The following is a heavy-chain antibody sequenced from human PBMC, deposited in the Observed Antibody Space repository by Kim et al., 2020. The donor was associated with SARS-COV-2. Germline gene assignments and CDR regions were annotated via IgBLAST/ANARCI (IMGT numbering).Heavy chain of an antibody. CDR1: GYTLTELS. V-gene: IGHV1-24*01. CDR2: FDPEDGET. D-gene: IGHD3-22*01. J-gene: IGHJ3*02. Sequence: ASVKVSCKVSGYTLTELSMHWVRQAPGKGLEWMGGFDPEDGETIYAQKFQGRVTMTEDTSTDTAYMELSSLRSEDTAVYYCATFLGITMIVQGGAFDIWGQGTMVTVSS. CDR3: ATFLGITMIVQGGAFDI.